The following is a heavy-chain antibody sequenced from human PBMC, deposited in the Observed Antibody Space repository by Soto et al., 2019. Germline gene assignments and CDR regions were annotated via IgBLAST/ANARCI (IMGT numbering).Heavy chain of an antibody. CDR2: ISYDGSNK. CDR3: ARERYFDWLPHFDY. J-gene: IGHJ4*02. Sequence: QVQLVESGGGVVQPGRSLRLSCAASGFTFSSYAMHWVRQAPGKGLEWVAVISYDGSNKYYADSVKGRFTIHRDNSKNTLYLQMNSLRAEDTAVYYCARERYFDWLPHFDYWGQGTLVTVSS. V-gene: IGHV3-30-3*01. D-gene: IGHD3-9*01. CDR1: GFTFSSYA.